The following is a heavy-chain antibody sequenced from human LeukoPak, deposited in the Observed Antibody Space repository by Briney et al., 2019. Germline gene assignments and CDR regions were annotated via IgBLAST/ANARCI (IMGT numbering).Heavy chain of an antibody. CDR2: VYYTGST. CDR1: GGAIGVHF. J-gene: IGHJ3*01. CDR3: ARDPPGPDGAFDL. Sequence: SETLSLTCTVSGGAIGVHFWNWIRQPPGKGLEWIGYVYYTGSTSYNPSLRSRVSISVDTSKNLLSLTLTSVTAADTAMYFCARDPPGPDGAFDLWGQGTMVTVSS. V-gene: IGHV4-59*11. D-gene: IGHD1-14*01.